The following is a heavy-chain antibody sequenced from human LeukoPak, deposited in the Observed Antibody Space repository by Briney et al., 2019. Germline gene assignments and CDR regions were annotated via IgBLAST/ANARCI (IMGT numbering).Heavy chain of an antibody. V-gene: IGHV4-59*01. D-gene: IGHD1-1*01. CDR1: GGSITNSY. CDR3: ARDPLSTNDFDI. CDR2: INYSGST. Sequence: SETLSLTCTVSGGSITNSYWKWIRQSPVKGLEWIGYINYSGSTNYNPSLKSRVTISIDTSKNQFSLKLTSVTAADTAVYFCARDPLSTNDFDIWGQGTMVTVSS. J-gene: IGHJ3*02.